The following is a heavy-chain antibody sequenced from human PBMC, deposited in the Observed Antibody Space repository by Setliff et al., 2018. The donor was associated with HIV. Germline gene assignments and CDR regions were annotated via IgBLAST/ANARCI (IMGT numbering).Heavy chain of an antibody. CDR2: IYYTGDT. J-gene: IGHJ6*03. V-gene: IGHV4-30-4*08. CDR3: ASEAWTSYRSSSGYYYYYMDV. D-gene: IGHD6-6*01. CDR1: GGSISNGDHY. Sequence: SETLSLTCTVSGGSISNGDHYWAWIRQSPGKGLEWIGYIYYTGDTYYRSSLESRVTISVDTSNNQFSLRLSSVTAADTAVYYCASEAWTSYRSSSGYYYYYMDVWGKGTTVTVSS.